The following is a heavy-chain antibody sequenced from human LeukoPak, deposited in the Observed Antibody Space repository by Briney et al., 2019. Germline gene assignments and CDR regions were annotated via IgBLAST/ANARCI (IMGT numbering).Heavy chain of an antibody. CDR2: VYYSGTT. CDR1: GGSISSYY. CDR3: ARVGVDYSGNIIKYHFDY. V-gene: IGHV4-59*01. J-gene: IGHJ4*02. Sequence: PSETLSLTCTVSGGSISSYYWSWIRQPPGKGLEWIGYVYYSGTTNYNPSLKSRVIISVDTSKNQFSLKLSPVIAADTAVYYCARVGVDYSGNIIKYHFDYWGQGTLVTVSS. D-gene: IGHD4-23*01.